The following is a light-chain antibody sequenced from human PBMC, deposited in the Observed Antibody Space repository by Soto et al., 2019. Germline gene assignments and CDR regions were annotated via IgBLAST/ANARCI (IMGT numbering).Light chain of an antibody. CDR1: QSISSW. CDR2: DVS. CDR3: QQYNSYSL. Sequence: DIQMTQSPSTLSASVGDRVTITFRASQSISSWLAWYQQKPGKAPNLLIYDVSSLESGVSPRFSGSGSGTEFTLTISSLQPDDFATYYCQQYNSYSLFGGGTKV. J-gene: IGKJ4*01. V-gene: IGKV1-5*01.